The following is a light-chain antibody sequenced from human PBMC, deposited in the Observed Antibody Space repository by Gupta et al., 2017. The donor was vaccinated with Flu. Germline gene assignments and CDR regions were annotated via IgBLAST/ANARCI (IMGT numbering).Light chain of an antibody. V-gene: IGLV3-10*01. CDR1: ELPKKY. CDR2: EDN. CDR3: YSTDSIGSRV. J-gene: IGLJ1*01. Sequence: SYELTQPPSVSVSPGQTARITRSGDELPKKYAYWYQQKSGQAPVLVMYEDNKRPSGIPERFSGYSSGTMATLTISGAQVEDEADYYCYSTDSIGSRVFGTGTKVTVL.